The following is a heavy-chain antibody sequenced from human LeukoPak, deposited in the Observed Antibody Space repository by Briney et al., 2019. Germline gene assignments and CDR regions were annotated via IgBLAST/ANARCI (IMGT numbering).Heavy chain of an antibody. CDR3: ARDQAFVYCSGGTCYDDY. CDR1: GYTFTGYY. D-gene: IGHD2-15*01. CDR2: INPNSGDT. Sequence: ASVMVSCTASGYTFTGYYMHWVRQAPGQGLEWMGWINPNSGDTHYAQKFQGRVTMTRDTSINTAYMELNRLRSDDTTVYYCARDQAFVYCSGGTCYDDYWGQGSLVTVSS. V-gene: IGHV1-2*02. J-gene: IGHJ4*02.